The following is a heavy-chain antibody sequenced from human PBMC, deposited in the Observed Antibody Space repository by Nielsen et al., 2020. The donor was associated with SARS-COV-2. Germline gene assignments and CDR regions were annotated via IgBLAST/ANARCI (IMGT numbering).Heavy chain of an antibody. Sequence: RHAPGKGLEWIGYIYYSGSSNSNPSLKSRVTISVDTSKNQFSLKLRSVTAADTAVYYCARGGIAEAGTLGYWGQGTLVTVSS. CDR3: ARGGIAEAGTLGY. V-gene: IGHV4-59*01. D-gene: IGHD6-19*01. CDR2: IYYSGSS. J-gene: IGHJ4*02.